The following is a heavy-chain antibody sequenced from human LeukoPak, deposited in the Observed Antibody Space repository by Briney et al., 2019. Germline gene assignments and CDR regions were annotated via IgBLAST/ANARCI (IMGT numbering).Heavy chain of an antibody. CDR2: IRYDGSNK. V-gene: IGHV3-30*02. CDR3: AKDRNYYDSSGYIYYFDY. Sequence: PGGSLRLSCAASGFTFSSYAMSWVRQAPGKGLEWVAFIRYDGSNKYYADSVKGRFTISRDNSKNTLYLQMNSLRAEDTAVYYCAKDRNYYDSSGYIYYFDYWGQGTLVTVSS. J-gene: IGHJ4*02. CDR1: GFTFSSYA. D-gene: IGHD3-22*01.